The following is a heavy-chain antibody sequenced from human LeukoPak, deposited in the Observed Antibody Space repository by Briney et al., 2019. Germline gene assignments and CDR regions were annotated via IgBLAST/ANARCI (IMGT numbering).Heavy chain of an antibody. CDR3: ARVSNYYDSSGPNFDY. V-gene: IGHV3-53*01. J-gene: IGHJ4*02. D-gene: IGHD3-22*01. CDR1: GFSVRTNC. CDR2: IYSGGST. Sequence: GGSLRLSCAASGFSVRTNCMSWVRQAPGKGLEWVSVIYSGGSTYYADSVKGRFTISRDNSKNTLYFQMKTLRAEDTAVYYCARVSNYYDSSGPNFDYWGQGTLVTVSS.